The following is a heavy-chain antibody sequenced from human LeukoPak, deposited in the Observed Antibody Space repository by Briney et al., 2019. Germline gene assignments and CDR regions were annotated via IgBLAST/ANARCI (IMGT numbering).Heavy chain of an antibody. D-gene: IGHD1-26*01. CDR3: ARGHRYSGSYYFDY. CDR2: ISYDGSNK. V-gene: IGHV3-30-3*01. CDR1: GFTFSSYA. Sequence: PGRPLRLSCAAPGFTFSSYAMHWVRQAPGKGLEWVAVISYDGSNKYYADSVKGRFTISRDNSKNTLYLQMNSLRAEDTAVYYCARGHRYSGSYYFDYWGQGTLVTVSS. J-gene: IGHJ4*02.